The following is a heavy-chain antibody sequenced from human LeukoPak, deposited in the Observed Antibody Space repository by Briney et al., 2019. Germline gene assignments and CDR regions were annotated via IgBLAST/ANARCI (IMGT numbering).Heavy chain of an antibody. D-gene: IGHD1-14*01. CDR2: IYYSGST. J-gene: IGHJ4*01. V-gene: IGHV4-61*01. CDR1: GGSISSGSYY. Sequence: SQTLSLTCTVSGGSISSGSYYWSWIRQPPGKGLEWIGYIYYSGSTNYNPSLKSRVTISVDTSKNQFSLKLSSVTAADTAVYYCARDAGITGTTDLDYWGHGTLVTVSS. CDR3: ARDAGITGTTDLDY.